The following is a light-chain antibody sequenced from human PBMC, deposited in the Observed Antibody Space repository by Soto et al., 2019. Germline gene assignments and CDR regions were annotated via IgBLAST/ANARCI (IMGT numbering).Light chain of an antibody. J-gene: IGKJ1*01. Sequence: TLSPAYLSSSVGDTVTSTSRASQSISSYLNWYQQKPGKAPKLLIYAASTLQSGVPSRFSGSGSGTDFTLTISCLQSEDFATYYCQQYYSYPLTFGQGSKVDIK. V-gene: IGKV1-39*01. CDR3: QQYYSYPLT. CDR1: QSISSY. CDR2: AAS.